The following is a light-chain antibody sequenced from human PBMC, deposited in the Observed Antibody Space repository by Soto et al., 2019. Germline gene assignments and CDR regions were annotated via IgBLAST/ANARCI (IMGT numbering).Light chain of an antibody. V-gene: IGKV1-5*03. J-gene: IGKJ3*01. Sequence: DIQMTQSPSTLSASVGDRVNITCRASESINNWLAWYQQKPGKAPKLLIYEASSLESGVPSRFSGRGSGTEFSLTIGSLQPDDFATDYCQQYGSYFFTFGPGTKVDI. CDR2: EAS. CDR1: ESINNW. CDR3: QQYGSYFFT.